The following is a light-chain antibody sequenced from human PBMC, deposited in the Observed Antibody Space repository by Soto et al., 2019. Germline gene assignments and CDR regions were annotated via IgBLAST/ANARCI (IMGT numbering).Light chain of an antibody. CDR1: QSLTNNF. Sequence: TVVTQSAGTLSLSPGESATLSCRASQSLTNNFLAWYQLKPGQAPRLLIYGASRRATATPDRFSGSGSGTDFTLTISRLEPEDFAVYYCHHYDNPLWTFGHGTKVDIK. CDR2: GAS. CDR3: HHYDNPLWT. V-gene: IGKV3-20*01. J-gene: IGKJ1*01.